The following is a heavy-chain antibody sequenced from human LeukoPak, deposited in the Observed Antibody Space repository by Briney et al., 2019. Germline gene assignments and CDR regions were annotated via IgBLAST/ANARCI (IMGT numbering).Heavy chain of an antibody. CDR2: ISNDGSST. CDR1: GLTFSSQC. D-gene: IGHD6-19*01. J-gene: IGHJ4*02. Sequence: GGSLRLSCAASGLTFSSQCMHRVRQAPGKGLLWVSRISNDGSSTTYADSVKGRFTISRDNAKNTLYLQMNSLRAEDTAVYYCARLLTPSNIVVTGKADYWGQGTLVTVSS. CDR3: ARLLTPSNIVVTGKADY. V-gene: IGHV3-74*01.